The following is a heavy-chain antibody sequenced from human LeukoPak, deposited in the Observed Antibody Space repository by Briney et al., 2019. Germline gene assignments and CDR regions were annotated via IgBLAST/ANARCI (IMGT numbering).Heavy chain of an antibody. CDR1: GYTFTRYG. CDR2: SSAYNGNT. Sequence: ASVKVSRKACGYTFTRYGISWVRQAPGQGREWGVWSSAYNGNTNHAEKLQDRATLTTETSTSTASTELRSLRSDDTAVYYCASKIMGGSGSYYNRPFDYWGQGTLVTVSS. V-gene: IGHV1-18*01. J-gene: IGHJ4*02. CDR3: ASKIMGGSGSYYNRPFDY. D-gene: IGHD3-10*01.